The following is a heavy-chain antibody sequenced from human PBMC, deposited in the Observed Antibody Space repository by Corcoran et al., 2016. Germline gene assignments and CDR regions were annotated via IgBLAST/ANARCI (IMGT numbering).Heavy chain of an antibody. CDR2: IYYSGST. J-gene: IGHJ4*02. CDR1: GGSISSSSYY. CDR3: ASFEKDYVPY. D-gene: IGHD3-9*01. Sequence: QLQLQESGPGLVKPSETLSLTCTVSGGSISSSSYYWGWIRQPPGKGLEWIGSIYYSGSTYYNPSLKSRVTISVDTSKNQFSLKLSSVTAADTAVDYCASFEKDYVPYWGQGTLVTVSS. V-gene: IGHV4-39*07.